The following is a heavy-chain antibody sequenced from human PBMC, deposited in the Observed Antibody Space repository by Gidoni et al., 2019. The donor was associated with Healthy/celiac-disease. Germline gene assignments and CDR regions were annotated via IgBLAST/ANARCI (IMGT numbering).Heavy chain of an antibody. CDR2: ISGSGGRT. Sequence: EVQLLESGGGWVQPGGSLRLSCAASGFPFSSHAMSWVRQAPGQGMEWVSAISGSGGRTYYADSVKGRFTISRDNSKNTLYLQMNSLRAEDTAVYYCAKDQLLWFGELLYSSFDYWGQGTLVTVSS. V-gene: IGHV3-23*01. CDR3: AKDQLLWFGELLYSSFDY. D-gene: IGHD3-10*01. CDR1: GFPFSSHA. J-gene: IGHJ4*02.